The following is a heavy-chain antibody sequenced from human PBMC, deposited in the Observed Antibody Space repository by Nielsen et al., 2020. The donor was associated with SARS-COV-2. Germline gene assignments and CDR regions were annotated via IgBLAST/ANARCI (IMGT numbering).Heavy chain of an antibody. D-gene: IGHD3-10*01. J-gene: IGHJ2*01. V-gene: IGHV3-43*02. CDR1: GFTFDDHA. CDR2: ITGDGGST. Sequence: GESLKISCAASGFTFDDHAMHWVRQAPGKGLEWVSLITGDGGSTYYGDSVKGRFTISRDNGKDSLYLQMNSLRAEDTAVYYCATCRGPYWYFDLWGRGTLVTVSS. CDR3: ATCRGPYWYFDL.